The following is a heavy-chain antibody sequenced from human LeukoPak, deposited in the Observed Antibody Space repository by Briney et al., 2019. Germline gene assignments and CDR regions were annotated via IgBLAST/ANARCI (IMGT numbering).Heavy chain of an antibody. Sequence: SDTLSLTCTGSGGSISSTNYYWGSIRQPPGKGLQWIGSIYYSGNTYYNPSLKSRVTISVDTSKNQFSLKLSSVTAADTAVYYCARGRGVPYYYDSSGYYPADYWGQGTLVTVSS. CDR3: ARGRGVPYYYDSSGYYPADY. V-gene: IGHV4-39*01. D-gene: IGHD3-22*01. CDR2: IYYSGNT. CDR1: GGSISSTNYY. J-gene: IGHJ4*02.